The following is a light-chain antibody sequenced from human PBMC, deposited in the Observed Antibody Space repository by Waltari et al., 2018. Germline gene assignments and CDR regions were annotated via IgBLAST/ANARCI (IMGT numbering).Light chain of an antibody. CDR2: HAS. Sequence: EIVLTQSPGSLSLSPGARATLSCRASQSVTKYLSCYQQKPVQAPRLLIYHASNRATRIPDRLGGRGFGTDFSLTISRLETEDFAVYYCQKYDSLPATFGQGTKVEIK. CDR3: QKYDSLPAT. V-gene: IGKV3-20*01. J-gene: IGKJ1*01. CDR1: QSVTKY.